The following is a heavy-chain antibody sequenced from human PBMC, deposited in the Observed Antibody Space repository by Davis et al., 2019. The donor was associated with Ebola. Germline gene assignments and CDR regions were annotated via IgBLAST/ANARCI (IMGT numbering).Heavy chain of an antibody. CDR2: IKGKTDGGTT. CDR3: TTDRGTTVVTGYNYYYYGMDV. J-gene: IGHJ6*04. D-gene: IGHD4-23*01. V-gene: IGHV3-15*01. Sequence: PGGSLRLSCAASGFTFTNAWMSWVRQAPGKGLEWVGRIKGKTDGGTTDYVAPVKGRFTISRDDSKNTLYLQMSSLKTEDTAVYYCTTDRGTTVVTGYNYYYYGMDVWGKGTTVTVSS. CDR1: GFTFTNAW.